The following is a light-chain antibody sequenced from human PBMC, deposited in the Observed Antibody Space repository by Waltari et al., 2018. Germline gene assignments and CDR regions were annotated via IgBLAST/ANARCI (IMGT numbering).Light chain of an antibody. CDR2: KAS. J-gene: IGKJ1*01. Sequence: DIQMTQSPSTLSASVGDRVTITCRASQSISDWLAWYQQKPGKAPKLRIYKASSLQSGVPSRFSGSGSGTEFTLTISSLQPDDFATYYCQQYDGFWTFGQGTKVDIK. CDR3: QQYDGFWT. CDR1: QSISDW. V-gene: IGKV1-5*03.